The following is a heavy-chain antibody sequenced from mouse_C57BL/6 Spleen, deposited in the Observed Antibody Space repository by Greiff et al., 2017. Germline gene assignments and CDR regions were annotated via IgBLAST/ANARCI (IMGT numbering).Heavy chain of an antibody. CDR3: ARHVGSSYVMFAY. J-gene: IGHJ3*01. Sequence: EVMLVEPGGGLVKPGGSLKLSCAASGFTFSSYTMPWVRQTPEKRLEWVATISGGGGNTYYPDSVKGRYTISRDNAKNTLYLQMSSLRSEDTALYYCARHVGSSYVMFAYWGQGTLVTVSA. CDR2: ISGGGGNT. V-gene: IGHV5-9*01. D-gene: IGHD1-1*01. CDR1: GFTFSSYT.